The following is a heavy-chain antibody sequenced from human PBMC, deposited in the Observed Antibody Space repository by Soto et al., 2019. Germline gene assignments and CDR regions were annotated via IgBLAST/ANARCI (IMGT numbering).Heavy chain of an antibody. CDR2: INAGNGNT. Sequence: ASVKVSCKASGYTFTSYAMHLVRQAPGQRLEWMGWINAGNGNTKYSQKFQGRVTMTRDTSTSTVYMELSSLRSEDTAVYYCARAPEYIAARTHYYYGMDVWGQGTTVTVSS. V-gene: IGHV1-3*01. CDR3: ARAPEYIAARTHYYYGMDV. D-gene: IGHD6-6*01. CDR1: GYTFTSYA. J-gene: IGHJ6*02.